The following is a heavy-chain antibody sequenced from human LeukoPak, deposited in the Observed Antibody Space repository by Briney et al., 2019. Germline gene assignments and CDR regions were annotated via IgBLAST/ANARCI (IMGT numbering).Heavy chain of an antibody. Sequence: ASVKVSCKASGYTFTSYYMHWVRQAPGQGLEWMGIINPSGGSTSYAQKFQGRVTMTRDTSTSTVYMELSSLRSADTAVYYCARFPKTLYYSTNYYYYGMDVWGQGTTVTVSS. V-gene: IGHV1-46*01. J-gene: IGHJ6*02. CDR3: ARFPKTLYYSTNYYYYGMDV. CDR1: GYTFTSYY. CDR2: INPSGGST. D-gene: IGHD4-11*01.